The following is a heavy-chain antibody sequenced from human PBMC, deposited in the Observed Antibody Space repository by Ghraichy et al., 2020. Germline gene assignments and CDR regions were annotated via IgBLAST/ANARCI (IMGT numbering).Heavy chain of an antibody. D-gene: IGHD3-22*01. CDR3: ARVGAPPWLFGHRPFDY. J-gene: IGHJ4*02. V-gene: IGHV4-34*01. CDR1: GGSFSGYY. CDR2: INHSGST. Sequence: SETLSLTCAVYGGSFSGYYWSWIRQPPGKGLEWIGEINHSGSTNYNPSLKSRVTISVDTSKNQFSLKLSSVTAADTAVYYCARVGAPPWLFGHRPFDYWGQGTLVTVSS.